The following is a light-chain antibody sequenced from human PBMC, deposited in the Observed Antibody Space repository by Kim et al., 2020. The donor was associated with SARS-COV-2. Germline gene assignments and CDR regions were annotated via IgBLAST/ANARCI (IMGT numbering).Light chain of an antibody. Sequence: ASVKRTCTLGSVHNSYAIAWHQQQPEKGPRYLMKLNSDGSHTKGDGIPDRVSGSSSGAERYLTISSLQSEDEADYYCQTWGTGILVFGGGTQLTVL. CDR2: LNSDGSH. CDR3: QTWGTGILV. J-gene: IGLJ3*02. V-gene: IGLV4-69*01. CDR1: SVHNSYA.